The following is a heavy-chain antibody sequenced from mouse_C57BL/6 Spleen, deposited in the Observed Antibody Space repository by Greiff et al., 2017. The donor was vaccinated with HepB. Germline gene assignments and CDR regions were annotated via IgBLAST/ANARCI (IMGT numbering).Heavy chain of an antibody. D-gene: IGHD1-1*01. Sequence: VQLQQSGAELARPGASVKLSCKASGYTFTSYGISWVKQRTGQGLEWIGEIYPRSGNTYYNEKFKGKATLTADKSSSTAYMELRSLTSEDSAVYFCARERYYGSSRYFDVWGTGTTVTVSS. V-gene: IGHV1-81*01. CDR3: ARERYYGSSRYFDV. J-gene: IGHJ1*03. CDR2: IYPRSGNT. CDR1: GYTFTSYG.